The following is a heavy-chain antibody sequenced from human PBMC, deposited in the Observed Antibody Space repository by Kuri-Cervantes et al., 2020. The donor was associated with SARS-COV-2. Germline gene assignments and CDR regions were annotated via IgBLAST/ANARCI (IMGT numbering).Heavy chain of an antibody. D-gene: IGHD6-6*01. CDR3: AKGLGYYYGMDV. CDR2: ISYDGSNK. J-gene: IGHJ6*02. V-gene: IGHV3-30*18. Sequence: GESLKISCAASGFTFSPYGMQWVRQAPGKGLEWVAVISYDGSNKYYADSVKGRFTISRDSSKNTLYLQMNSLRAEDTAVYYCAKGLGYYYGMDVWGQGTTVTVSS. CDR1: GFTFSPYG.